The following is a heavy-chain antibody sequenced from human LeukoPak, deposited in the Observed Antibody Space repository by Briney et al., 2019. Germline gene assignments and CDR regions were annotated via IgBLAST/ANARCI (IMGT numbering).Heavy chain of an antibody. V-gene: IGHV3-74*01. J-gene: IGHJ6*02. CDR1: GFTFSSYW. D-gene: IGHD2-15*01. CDR3: ARDVLYGMDV. CDR2: INSDGSST. Sequence: PGGSLKLSCAASGFTFSSYWMHWVRQTPGKGLVWVSHINSDGSSTSYADSVKGRFTISRDNAKNTLYLQMNSLRAEDTAVYYCARDVLYGMDVWGQGTTVTVSS.